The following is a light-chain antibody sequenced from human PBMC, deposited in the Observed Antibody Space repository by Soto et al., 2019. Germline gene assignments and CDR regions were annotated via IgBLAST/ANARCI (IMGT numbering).Light chain of an antibody. CDR1: QSSRNN. J-gene: IGKJ4*01. CDR2: SAS. Sequence: DIQMTQSPSSLPASVGDRVTITCRASQSSRNNLNWYQQKPGKAPKLLIYSASTLQSGVPSRFSGSGSGTDFTLTISSLQPEDVATYYCQQSYSTPLTVGGGTKVQIK. CDR3: QQSYSTPLT. V-gene: IGKV1-39*01.